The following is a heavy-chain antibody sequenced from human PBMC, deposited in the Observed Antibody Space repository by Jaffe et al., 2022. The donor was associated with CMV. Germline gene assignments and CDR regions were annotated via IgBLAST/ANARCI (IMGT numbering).Heavy chain of an antibody. V-gene: IGHV3-33*08. CDR3: ARGGFGELLEKIDY. D-gene: IGHD3-10*01. J-gene: IGHJ4*02. CDR1: GFTFSSYG. Sequence: QVQLVESGGGVVQPGRSLRLSCAASGFTFSSYGMHWVRQAPGKGLEWVAVIWYDGSNKYYADSVKGRFTISRDNSKNTLYLQMNSLRAEDTAVYYCARGGFGELLEKIDYWGQGTLVTVSS. CDR2: IWYDGSNK.